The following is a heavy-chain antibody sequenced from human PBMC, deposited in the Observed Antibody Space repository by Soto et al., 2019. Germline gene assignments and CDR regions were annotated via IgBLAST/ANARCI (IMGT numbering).Heavy chain of an antibody. J-gene: IGHJ4*02. Sequence: EVQLVESGGGLVQPGGSLRLSCAASGFTFSNYWMHWVRLAPGKGLDWVSRINGDGSSTSYADSVKGRFTISRDSSTTTLYLQMNSLRVEDTAVYYCARAQWPHTFDYWGQGTLVTVSS. CDR2: INGDGSST. CDR1: GFTFSNYW. V-gene: IGHV3-74*01. CDR3: ARAQWPHTFDY. D-gene: IGHD6-19*01.